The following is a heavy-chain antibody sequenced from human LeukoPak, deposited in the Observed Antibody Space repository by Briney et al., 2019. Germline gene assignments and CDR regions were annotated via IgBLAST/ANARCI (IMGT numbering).Heavy chain of an antibody. J-gene: IGHJ4*02. Sequence: SETLSLTCTVSGGSISTYYWSWIRQPPGKGLEWIGYVYYSGSTNYNPSLMSRVTISVDTSKIQFSLKLNSVTAADTAVYYCARDLGVVPAADWGQGTLVTVSS. CDR1: GGSISTYY. CDR3: ARDLGVVPAAD. V-gene: IGHV4-59*01. D-gene: IGHD2-2*01. CDR2: VYYSGST.